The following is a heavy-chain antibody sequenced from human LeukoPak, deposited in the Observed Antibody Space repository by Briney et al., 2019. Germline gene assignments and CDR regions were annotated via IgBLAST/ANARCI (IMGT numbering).Heavy chain of an antibody. CDR1: GFTLSSYS. CDR2: ISTSSATI. CDR3: AREARIVGATTPDY. V-gene: IGHV3-48*02. Sequence: GGSLRLSCAASGFTLSSYSMNWVRQATGKGLEWVSYISTSSATIYYADSVKGRLTISRDNAKNSLYLQMNSLRDEDTAVYYCAREARIVGATTPDYWGQGTLVTVSS. J-gene: IGHJ4*02. D-gene: IGHD1-26*01.